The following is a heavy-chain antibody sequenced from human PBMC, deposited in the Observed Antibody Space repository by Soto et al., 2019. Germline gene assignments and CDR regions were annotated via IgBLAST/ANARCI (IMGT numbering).Heavy chain of an antibody. D-gene: IGHD3-3*01. CDR2: IKQDGSET. CDR1: GFFVSAYW. J-gene: IGHJ5*02. V-gene: IGHV3-7*01. Sequence: PGGSLRLSCAASGFFVSAYWMSWVRQAPGKGLEWVASIKQDGSETYYLDSVKGRFTFSRDNAKNSLDLQMSSLRAEDTAVYYCARGPEGLHSLSNNWFDPWGQGTPVTVSS. CDR3: ARGPEGLHSLSNNWFDP.